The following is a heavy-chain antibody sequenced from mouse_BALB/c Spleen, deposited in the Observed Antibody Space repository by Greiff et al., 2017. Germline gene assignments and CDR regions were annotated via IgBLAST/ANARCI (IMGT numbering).Heavy chain of an antibody. CDR1: GFTFSSYA. J-gene: IGHJ2*01. V-gene: IGHV5-6-5*01. Sequence: EVKLVESGGGLVKPGGSLKLSCAASGFTFSSYAMSWVRQTPEKRLEWVASISSGGSTYYPDSVKGRFTISRDNARNILYLQMSSLRSEDTAMYYCARGGLGDYDALAYWGQGTTLTVSS. CDR2: ISSGGST. D-gene: IGHD2-4*01. CDR3: ARGGLGDYDALAY.